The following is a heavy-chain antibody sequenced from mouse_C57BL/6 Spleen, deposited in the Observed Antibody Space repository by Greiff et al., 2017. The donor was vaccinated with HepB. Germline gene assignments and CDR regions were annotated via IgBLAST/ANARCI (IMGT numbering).Heavy chain of an antibody. CDR1: GFNIKDDY. Sequence: EVQVVESGAELVRPGASVKLSCTASGFNIKDDYMHWVKQRPEQGLEWIGWIDPENGDTEYASKFQGKATITADTSSNTAYLQLSSLTSEDTAVYYCTTPYYYGRDWYFDVWGTGTTVTVSS. V-gene: IGHV14-4*01. CDR3: TTPYYYGRDWYFDV. J-gene: IGHJ1*03. D-gene: IGHD1-1*01. CDR2: IDPENGDT.